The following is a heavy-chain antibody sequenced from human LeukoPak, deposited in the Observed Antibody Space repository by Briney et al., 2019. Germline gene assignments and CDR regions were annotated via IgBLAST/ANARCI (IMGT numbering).Heavy chain of an antibody. CDR3: ASSGSYYTYFDY. CDR2: IYYSGST. J-gene: IGHJ4*02. CDR1: GGSVSSGSYY. D-gene: IGHD3-10*01. Sequence: KASETLSLTCTVSGGSVSSGSYYWSWIRQPPGKGLEWIGYIYYSGSTNYNPSLKSRVTISVDTSKNQFPLKLSSVTAADTAVYYCASSGSYYTYFDYWGQGTLVTVSS. V-gene: IGHV4-61*01.